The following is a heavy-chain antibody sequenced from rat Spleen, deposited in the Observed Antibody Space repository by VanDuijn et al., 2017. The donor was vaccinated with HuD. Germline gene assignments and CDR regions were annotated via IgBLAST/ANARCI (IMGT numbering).Heavy chain of an antibody. Sequence: EVQVVETGGGLVQPGRSLKLSCVASGFTFSSSWMYWIRQAPGKGLEWVASISNTGGTTYYPDSMKGRFTISRDIARSTLYLQMNSLRSADTATYYCARRGNSVYWNFDFWGPGTMVTVSS. D-gene: IGHD4-4*01. V-gene: IGHV5-31*01. J-gene: IGHJ1*01. CDR1: GFTFSSSW. CDR3: ARRGNSVYWNFDF. CDR2: ISNTGGTT.